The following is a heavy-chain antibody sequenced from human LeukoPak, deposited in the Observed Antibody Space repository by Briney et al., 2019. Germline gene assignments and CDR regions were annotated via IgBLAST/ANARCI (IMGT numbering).Heavy chain of an antibody. CDR1: GFTFKTYS. Sequence: GGSLRLSCVVSGFTFKTYSMNWVRQAPGKGLEWVSSISSGGTYVDYADSVKGRFTISRDNAKNSLYLQMNSLRAEDTAVFYCARDPGYSNSPYYLDYWGQGTLVTVSS. CDR3: ARDPGYSNSPYYLDY. V-gene: IGHV3-21*01. CDR2: ISSGGTYV. D-gene: IGHD5-12*01. J-gene: IGHJ4*02.